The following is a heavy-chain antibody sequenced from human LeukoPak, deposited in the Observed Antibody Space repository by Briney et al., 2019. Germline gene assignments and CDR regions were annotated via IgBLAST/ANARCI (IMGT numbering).Heavy chain of an antibody. V-gene: IGHV4-59*01. D-gene: IGHD3-10*01. CDR2: IYYGGST. Sequence: SDILSLTCTVSDVSIIGYYEGWIREPRGKGLEWIAYIYYGGSTEYNPSLKSRVTISIDTPKNQFSLKVTSVTAADTAVYYCARVLGGYGSGIVRYYIDYWAQGTLVTVSS. CDR1: DVSIIGYY. J-gene: IGHJ4*02. CDR3: ARVLGGYGSGIVRYYIDY.